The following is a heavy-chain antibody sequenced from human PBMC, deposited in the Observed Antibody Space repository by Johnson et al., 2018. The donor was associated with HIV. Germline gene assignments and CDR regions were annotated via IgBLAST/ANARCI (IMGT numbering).Heavy chain of an antibody. CDR3: ARWGEQQLVNAFDI. CDR2: ISYDGSNK. D-gene: IGHD6-13*01. V-gene: IGHV3-30*04. CDR1: GFTFSSYA. J-gene: IGHJ3*02. Sequence: QVQLVESGGGVVQPGRSLRLSCAASGFTFSSYAMHWVRQAPGKGLEWVAVISYDGSNKYYADSVKGRFTISRDNSKNTLYLQMNSLRAEDTAMYYCARWGEQQLVNAFDIWGQGTMVTVSS.